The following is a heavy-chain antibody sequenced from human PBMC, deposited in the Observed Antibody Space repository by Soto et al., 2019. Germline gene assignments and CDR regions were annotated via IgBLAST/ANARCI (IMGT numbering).Heavy chain of an antibody. CDR1: GYTFLKYG. J-gene: IGHJ4*02. CDR2: IQTDNDHA. V-gene: IGHV1-18*01. Sequence: QVQLVQSGPEVKKPGASVKVACKASGYTFLKYGINWVRQAPGQGLEWMGGIQTDNDHASFAQKFEGRVTMTTDTSTRTDYKELRDLSSDDTAVYYCAKDLGSGYRFDYWGQGTPVTVSS. CDR3: AKDLGSGYRFDY. D-gene: IGHD3-9*01.